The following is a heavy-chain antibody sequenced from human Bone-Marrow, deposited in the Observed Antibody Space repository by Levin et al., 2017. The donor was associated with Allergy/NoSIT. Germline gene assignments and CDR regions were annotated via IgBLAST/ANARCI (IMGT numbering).Heavy chain of an antibody. CDR2: IYSGGST. CDR3: ATVYSSSSWGSYFDY. CDR1: GFTVSSKY. J-gene: IGHJ4*02. V-gene: IGHV3-53*01. Sequence: PGESLKISCAASGFTVSSKYMSWVRQAPGKGLEWVSIIYSGGSTDYADSVKGRFTISRDNSKNTLYLQMNSLRAEDTAVYYCATVYSSSSWGSYFDYWGQGTLVTVSS. D-gene: IGHD6-6*01.